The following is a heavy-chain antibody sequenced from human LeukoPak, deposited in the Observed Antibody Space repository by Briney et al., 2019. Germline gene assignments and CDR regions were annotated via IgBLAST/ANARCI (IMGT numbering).Heavy chain of an antibody. Sequence: SETLSLTCTVSGGSISSYYWTWIRQPPGKGLEWIGYIYYSGSTNYNPSLKSRVTIPVDTSENQFSLKLSSVTAADSAVYYCASGRPGIPYYYGMDVWGQGTTVTVSS. CDR1: GGSISSYY. J-gene: IGHJ6*02. D-gene: IGHD6-13*01. CDR2: IYYSGST. CDR3: ASGRPGIPYYYGMDV. V-gene: IGHV4-59*01.